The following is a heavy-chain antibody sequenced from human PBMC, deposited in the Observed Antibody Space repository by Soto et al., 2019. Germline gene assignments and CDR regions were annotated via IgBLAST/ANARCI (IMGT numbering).Heavy chain of an antibody. CDR1: GYTFTSYE. Sequence: ASVKVSCKASGYTFTSYEINWVRQATGQGLEWMGWMNPNSGNTGYAQKFQGRVTMTRNTSISTAYMELSSLRSEDTAVYYCARARRDIVVVPAATIYYYYYMDVWGKGTTVTVSS. V-gene: IGHV1-8*01. J-gene: IGHJ6*03. D-gene: IGHD2-2*01. CDR2: MNPNSGNT. CDR3: ARARRDIVVVPAATIYYYYYMDV.